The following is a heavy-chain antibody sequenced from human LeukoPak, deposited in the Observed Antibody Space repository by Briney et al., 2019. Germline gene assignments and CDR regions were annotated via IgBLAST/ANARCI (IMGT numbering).Heavy chain of an antibody. V-gene: IGHV3-33*01. Sequence: PGGSLRLSCAASGFTFSSYGMHWVRQAPGKGLEWVAVIWYDGSNKYYADSVKGRFTISRDNSKNTLYLQMNSLRAEDTAVYYCARDPPGARLDPWGQGTLVTVSS. D-gene: IGHD6-25*01. CDR1: GFTFSSYG. CDR3: ARDPPGARLDP. J-gene: IGHJ5*02. CDR2: IWYDGSNK.